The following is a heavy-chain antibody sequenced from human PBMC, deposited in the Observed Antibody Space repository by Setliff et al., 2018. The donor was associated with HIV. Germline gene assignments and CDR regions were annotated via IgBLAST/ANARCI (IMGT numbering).Heavy chain of an antibody. J-gene: IGHJ3*02. V-gene: IGHV1-18*01. CDR1: GYTFSNYG. CDR3: ARDRVPYSYVHDAFDI. D-gene: IGHD4-4*01. Sequence: GASVKVSCKASGYTFSNYGIIWVRQAPGQGLEWMGWISAYNGDTKYAQKVQGRVTMTTDISTNTAYMELKTLRSADTAVYYCARDRVPYSYVHDAFDIWGQGTLVTVSS. CDR2: ISAYNGDT.